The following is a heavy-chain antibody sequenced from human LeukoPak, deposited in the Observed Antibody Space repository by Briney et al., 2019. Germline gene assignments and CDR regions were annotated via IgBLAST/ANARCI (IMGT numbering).Heavy chain of an antibody. CDR2: ISGSGGST. V-gene: IGHV3-23*01. Sequence: LSGGSLRLSCAASGFTFNNYWMSWVRQAPGKGLEWVSAISGSGGSTYYADSVKGRFTISRDNSKNTVYLQMNSLRADDTALYYCAISRGHGAGLPDYWGQGTLVIVSS. J-gene: IGHJ4*02. D-gene: IGHD6-19*01. CDR1: GFTFNNYW. CDR3: AISRGHGAGLPDY.